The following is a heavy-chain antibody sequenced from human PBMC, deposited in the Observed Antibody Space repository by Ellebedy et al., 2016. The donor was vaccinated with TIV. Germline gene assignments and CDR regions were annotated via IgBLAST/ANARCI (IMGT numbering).Heavy chain of an antibody. D-gene: IGHD3-10*01. CDR2: IDPSGGSS. Sequence: ASVKVSCXVSGYPFGTYYLHWVRQAPGQGLEWMGLIDPSGGSSSYAQKFQGRITMTRDTSTSTLYMELSSLRSEDTAVYYCARDGRITMVRGVRGDQGWFDPWGQGTLVTVSS. V-gene: IGHV1-46*01. J-gene: IGHJ5*02. CDR1: GYPFGTYY. CDR3: ARDGRITMVRGVRGDQGWFDP.